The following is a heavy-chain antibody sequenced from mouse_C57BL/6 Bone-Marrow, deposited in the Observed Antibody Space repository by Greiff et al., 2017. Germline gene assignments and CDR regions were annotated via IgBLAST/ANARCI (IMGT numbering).Heavy chain of an antibody. V-gene: IGHV1-15*01. CDR1: GYTFTDYE. CDR2: IDPETGGT. CDR3: TREGYYVKFAY. J-gene: IGHJ3*01. Sequence: VQLQQSGAELVRPGASVTLSCKASGYTFTDYEMHWVKQTPVHGLEWIGAIDPETGGTAYNQKFKGKAILTADKSSSTAYMELRSLTSEDSAVYYCTREGYYVKFAYWGQGTLVTVSA. D-gene: IGHD2-3*01.